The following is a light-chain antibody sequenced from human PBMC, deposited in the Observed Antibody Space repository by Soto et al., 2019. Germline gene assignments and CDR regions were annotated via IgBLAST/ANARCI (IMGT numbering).Light chain of an antibody. CDR2: EVS. V-gene: IGLV2-8*01. CDR1: SSDVGGYNY. J-gene: IGLJ1*01. Sequence: QSALTQPPSASGSPGQSVTISCTGTSSDVGGYNYVSWYQQHPGKAPKLMIYEVSKRPSGVPDRFSGSKSGNTAPLTVSGLQAEDEADYYCSSYEGSNTFVFGTGTKLTVL. CDR3: SSYEGSNTFV.